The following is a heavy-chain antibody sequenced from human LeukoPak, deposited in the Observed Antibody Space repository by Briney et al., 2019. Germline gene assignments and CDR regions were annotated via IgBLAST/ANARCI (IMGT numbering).Heavy chain of an antibody. D-gene: IGHD3-22*01. CDR2: IYYSGST. CDR1: GGSISSGDYY. V-gene: IGHV4-30-4*08. Sequence: TLSLTCTVSGGSISSGDYYWSWIRQPPGKGLEWIGYIYYSGSTYYNPSLKSRVTISVDTSKNQFSLELSSVTAADTAVYYCARGGGYYYDSSGYYEYWGQGTLVTVSS. J-gene: IGHJ4*02. CDR3: ARGGGYYYDSSGYYEY.